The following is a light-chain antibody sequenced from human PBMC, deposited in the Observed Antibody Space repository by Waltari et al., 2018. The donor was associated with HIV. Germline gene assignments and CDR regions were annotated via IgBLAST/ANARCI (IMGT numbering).Light chain of an antibody. J-gene: IGKJ5*01. CDR1: QSILFTSNRTNY. CDR3: QQYYTTPIT. Sequence: DIVMTQSPHSLSVSLCERAPIYCTASQSILFTSNRTNYLAWYQQKPGQPPKLLIYWASTRESGVPDRFSGSGSGTDFTLSISSLQADDLALYYCQQYYTTPITFGQGTQLEIK. CDR2: WAS. V-gene: IGKV4-1*01.